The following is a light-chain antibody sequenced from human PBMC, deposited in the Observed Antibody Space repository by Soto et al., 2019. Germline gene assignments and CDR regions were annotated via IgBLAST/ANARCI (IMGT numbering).Light chain of an antibody. CDR3: QQYNNWPIT. V-gene: IGKV3-15*01. J-gene: IGKJ5*01. CDR2: RAS. Sequence: EVVLTQSPATLSVSPGEGATLSCRASQSVNVLLAWYQQKPGQAPRLLIYRASTRATGVPARFSGSGSETEFTHTISTLQSEDFAVYYCQQYNNWPITFGQGTRLEIK. CDR1: QSVNVL.